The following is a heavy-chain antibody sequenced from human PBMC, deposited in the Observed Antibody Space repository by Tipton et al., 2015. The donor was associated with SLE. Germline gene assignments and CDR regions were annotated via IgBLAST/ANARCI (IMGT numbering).Heavy chain of an antibody. CDR2: IYYSGST. Sequence: TLSLTCTVSGGSISSYYWSWIRQPPGKGLEWIGYIYYSGSTNYNPSLKSRVTISVDTSKNQFSLKLSSVTAADTAVYYCTRSPYCSGGSCYLPYFDYWGQGTLVTVSS. D-gene: IGHD2-15*01. V-gene: IGHV4-59*08. CDR3: TRSPYCSGGSCYLPYFDY. CDR1: GGSISSYY. J-gene: IGHJ4*02.